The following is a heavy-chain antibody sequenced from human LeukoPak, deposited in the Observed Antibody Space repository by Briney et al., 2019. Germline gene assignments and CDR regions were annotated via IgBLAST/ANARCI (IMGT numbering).Heavy chain of an antibody. D-gene: IGHD1-14*01. J-gene: IGHJ5*02. CDR2: ISYDGSNK. V-gene: IGHV3-30*18. Sequence: GGSLRLSCAASGFTFSSYGMHWVRQAPGKGLEWVAVISYDGSNKYYADSVKGRFTISRDNSKNTLYLQMNSLRAEDTAVYYCAKKGGKSTTGENWFDPWGQGTLVTVSS. CDR1: GFTFSSYG. CDR3: AKKGGKSTTGENWFDP.